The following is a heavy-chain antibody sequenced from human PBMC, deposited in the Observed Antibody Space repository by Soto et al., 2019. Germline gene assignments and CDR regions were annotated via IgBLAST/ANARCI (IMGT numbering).Heavy chain of an antibody. J-gene: IGHJ3*02. CDR1: GGYVNSGNYY. CDR3: ARVERGTATTVVDAFDI. Sequence: SETLSLTCADYGGYVNSGNYYWSWIRQPPGKGLEWIGEMSHSGGTHFNPSLKSRVTISVDTSKNQFSLKMSSVTAADTALYYCARVERGTATTVVDAFDIWGPGTLVTVSS. D-gene: IGHD1-1*01. CDR2: MSHSGGT. V-gene: IGHV4-34*01.